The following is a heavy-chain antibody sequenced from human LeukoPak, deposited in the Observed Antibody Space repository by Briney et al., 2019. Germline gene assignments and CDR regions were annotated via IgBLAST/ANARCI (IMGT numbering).Heavy chain of an antibody. CDR2: IIPIFGTA. CDR1: GGTFSSYA. J-gene: IGHJ4*02. Sequence: GSSVTVSCTASGGTFSSYAISWVRQAPGQGLEWMGGIIPIFGTANYAQKFQGRVTITADESTSTAYMELSSLRSEDTAVYYCARGYRSGGSCYLDYWGQGTLVTVSS. V-gene: IGHV1-69*01. D-gene: IGHD2-15*01. CDR3: ARGYRSGGSCYLDY.